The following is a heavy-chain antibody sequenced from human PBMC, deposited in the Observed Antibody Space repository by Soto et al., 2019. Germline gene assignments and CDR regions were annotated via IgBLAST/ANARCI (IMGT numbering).Heavy chain of an antibody. Sequence: SETLSLTCAVYRGALSGYSWNWIRQPPGKGLEWIGEINHSEDTNPTYNPSLKSRVTISADRTNNQLFLRLTSVTAADTAIYYCARDHDYVWGSHRSWLGLWGQGTPVTVSS. D-gene: IGHD3-16*01. J-gene: IGHJ5*02. CDR2: INHSEDT. CDR1: RGALSGYS. CDR3: ARDHDYVWGSHRSWLGL. V-gene: IGHV4-34*01.